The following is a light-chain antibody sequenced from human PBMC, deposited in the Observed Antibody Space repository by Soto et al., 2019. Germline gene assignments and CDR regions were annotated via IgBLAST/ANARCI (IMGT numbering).Light chain of an antibody. Sequence: EMVMTQSPATLSVSPGERATLSCRASQNLSRNLAWYQQQPGQAPRLLIFYASTRATGIPARFSGSGSGTDFTLTISSLQSEDFAVYYCQLYAMWPHTFGQGTKLEIK. J-gene: IGKJ2*01. V-gene: IGKV3-15*01. CDR3: QLYAMWPHT. CDR1: QNLSRN. CDR2: YAS.